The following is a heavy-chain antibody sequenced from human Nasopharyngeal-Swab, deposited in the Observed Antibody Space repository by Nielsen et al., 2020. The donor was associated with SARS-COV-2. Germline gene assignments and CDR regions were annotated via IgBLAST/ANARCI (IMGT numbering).Heavy chain of an antibody. V-gene: IGHV3-23*01. CDR3: AKDLVVVITPNGMDV. Sequence: VRQALGKGLEWVSAISGSGGSTYYADSVKGRFTISRDNSKNTLYLQMNSLRAEDTAVYYCAKDLVVVITPNGMDVWGQGTTVTVSS. D-gene: IGHD3-22*01. CDR2: ISGSGGST. J-gene: IGHJ6*02.